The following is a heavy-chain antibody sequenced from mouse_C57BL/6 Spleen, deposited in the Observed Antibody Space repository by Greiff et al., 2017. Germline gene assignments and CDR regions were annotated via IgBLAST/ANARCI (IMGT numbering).Heavy chain of an antibody. CDR1: GYAFSSYW. J-gene: IGHJ2*01. CDR3: AVDYGSRLDY. CDR2: IYPGDGDT. V-gene: IGHV1-80*01. Sequence: VQLQQSGAELVKPGASVKISCKASGYAFSSYWMNWVKQRPGKGLEWIGQIYPGDGDTNYNEKFKGKATLTVDKSSSTAYMQLRSLTADDSAVYFCAVDYGSRLDYWGQGTTLTVSA. D-gene: IGHD1-1*01.